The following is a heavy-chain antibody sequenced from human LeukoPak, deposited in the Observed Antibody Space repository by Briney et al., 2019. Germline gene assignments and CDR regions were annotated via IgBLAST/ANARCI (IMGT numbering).Heavy chain of an antibody. J-gene: IGHJ4*02. CDR3: ALLTGYCTGDSCYN. D-gene: IGHD2-15*01. CDR1: EFTFSSYA. Sequence: GGSLRLSCAASEFTFSSYAMSWVRQAPGKGREWVSAIGAGGATTYYADSVKGRFTISRDNSKNTLYLQMNSLRAEDTAVYYCALLTGYCTGDSCYNWGQGPLVTVSS. CDR2: IGAGGATT. V-gene: IGHV3-23*01.